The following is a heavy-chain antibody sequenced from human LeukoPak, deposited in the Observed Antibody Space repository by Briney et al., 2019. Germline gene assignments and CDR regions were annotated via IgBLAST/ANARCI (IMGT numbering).Heavy chain of an antibody. V-gene: IGHV3-72*01. CDR1: GFTFSDHY. CDR3: LRVFCSSGSCYSGDY. CDR2: SRNKVYSYTT. D-gene: IGHD2-2*01. J-gene: IGHJ4*02. Sequence: PGGSLRLSCAASGFTFSDHYMDWVRQAPGKGLEWVGRSRNKVYSYTTEYAASVKGRFTISRDDLKNSVYLQMSSLKTEDTAMYYCLRVFCSSGSCYSGDYLGQGTPVAV.